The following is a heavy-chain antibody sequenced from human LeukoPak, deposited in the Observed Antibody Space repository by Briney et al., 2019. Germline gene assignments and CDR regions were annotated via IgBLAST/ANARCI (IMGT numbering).Heavy chain of an antibody. V-gene: IGHV4-59*12. CDR3: ARDGVWFGEPGGDY. CDR1: GGSISGYY. J-gene: IGHJ4*02. CDR2: IHHSGST. D-gene: IGHD3-10*01. Sequence: SETLSLTCTVSGGSISGYYWNWIRQPPGKGLEWIGEIHHSGSTNYNPSLKSRVTISVDTSKNQFSLKLSSVTAADTAVYYCARDGVWFGEPGGDYWGQGTLVTVSS.